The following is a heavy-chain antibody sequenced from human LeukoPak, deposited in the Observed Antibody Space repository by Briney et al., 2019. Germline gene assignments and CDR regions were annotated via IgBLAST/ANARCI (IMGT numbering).Heavy chain of an antibody. CDR1: GGSISSSSYY. D-gene: IGHD3-22*01. Sequence: SETLSLTCTVSGGSISSSSYYWGWIRQPPGKGLEWIGSIYYSGSTYYNPSLKSRVPISVDTSKNQFSLKLSSVTAADTAVYYCARRYYDSSGYYLRPFDPWGQGTLVTVSS. J-gene: IGHJ5*02. CDR2: IYYSGST. CDR3: ARRYYDSSGYYLRPFDP. V-gene: IGHV4-39*01.